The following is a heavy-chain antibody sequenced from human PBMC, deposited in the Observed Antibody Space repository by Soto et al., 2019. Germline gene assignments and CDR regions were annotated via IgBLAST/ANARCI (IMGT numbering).Heavy chain of an antibody. Sequence: EVQLVESGGGLVRPGGSLRLPCVASEFTFSSYWMHWVRQVPGKGLVWVSRLNEDGSFTTYADSVKGRFTISRDISRSTLDLQMNSLRVEDTALYYCAKLRGRGIFEYWGQGTMVTISS. J-gene: IGHJ4*02. CDR1: EFTFSSYW. V-gene: IGHV3-74*01. D-gene: IGHD1-26*01. CDR3: AKLRGRGIFEY. CDR2: LNEDGSFT.